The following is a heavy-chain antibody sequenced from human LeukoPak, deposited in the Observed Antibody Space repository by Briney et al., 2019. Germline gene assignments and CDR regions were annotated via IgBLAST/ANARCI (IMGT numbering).Heavy chain of an antibody. D-gene: IGHD2-21*02. CDR1: GGSISSYY. J-gene: IGHJ4*02. Sequence: SETLSLTCTVSGGSISSYYWSWIRQPPGKGLEWIGYIYYSGSTNYNPSLKSRVTISVDTSKNQFFLKLSSATAADTAVYYCARGDCGGDCYVDYWGQGTLVTVSS. V-gene: IGHV4-59*01. CDR2: IYYSGST. CDR3: ARGDCGGDCYVDY.